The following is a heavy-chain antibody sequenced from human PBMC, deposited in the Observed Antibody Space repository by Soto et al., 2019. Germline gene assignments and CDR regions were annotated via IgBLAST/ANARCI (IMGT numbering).Heavy chain of an antibody. CDR3: ARDDQWLVQNYYYGMDV. Sequence: QVQLVQSGAEVKKPGSSVKVSCKASGGTFSSYAISWVRQAPGQGLEWMGGIIPIFGTANYAQKFQGRVTITADESTSTAYMELSSLRSEDTAVYYCARDDQWLVQNYYYGMDVWGQGTTVTVSS. D-gene: IGHD6-19*01. CDR1: GGTFSSYA. V-gene: IGHV1-69*12. J-gene: IGHJ6*02. CDR2: IIPIFGTA.